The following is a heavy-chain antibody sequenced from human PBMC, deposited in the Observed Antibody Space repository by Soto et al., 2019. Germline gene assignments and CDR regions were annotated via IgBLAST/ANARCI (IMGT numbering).Heavy chain of an antibody. CDR1: GGSFSGYY. V-gene: IGHV4-34*01. Sequence: SETLSLTCAVYGGSFSGYYWSWIRQPPGKGLEWIGEINHSGSTNYNPSLKSRVTISVDTSKNQFSLKLSSVTAADTAVYYCARGERRNGSGSYYTLYKDANWFDPWGQGNLVTVSS. D-gene: IGHD3-10*01. CDR3: ARGERRNGSGSYYTLYKDANWFDP. J-gene: IGHJ5*02. CDR2: INHSGST.